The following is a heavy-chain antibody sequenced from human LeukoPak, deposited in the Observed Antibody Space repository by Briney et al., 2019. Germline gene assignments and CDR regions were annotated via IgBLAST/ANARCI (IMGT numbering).Heavy chain of an antibody. J-gene: IGHJ6*02. CDR2: MSHSGST. Sequence: TTSETLSLTCAVSAGSISSRNWWSWVRQSPGKGLEWIGEMSHSGSTNYNPSLESRVTMSVDKSKNQFSLKLSSVTAADTAVYYCARVDYYYDMDVWGQGTTVTVSS. CDR3: ARVDYYYDMDV. CDR1: AGSISSRNW. V-gene: IGHV4-4*02.